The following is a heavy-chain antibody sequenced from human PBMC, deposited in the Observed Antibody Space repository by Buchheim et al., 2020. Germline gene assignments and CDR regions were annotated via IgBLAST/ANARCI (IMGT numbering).Heavy chain of an antibody. D-gene: IGHD1-14*01. J-gene: IGHJ5*02. CDR1: GDSLRGYY. CDR3: ARGGQTAAAVDNWFDP. V-gene: IGHV4-59*01. CDR2: IPYVGTT. Sequence: QVLLQESGPGLLKPSETLSLTCTASGDSLRGYYWNWIRQPPGKGLEWIGYIPYVGTTQHNPTLKSRVTITLDTSKDQFYLKMNTVTAADTAKYFCARGGQTAAAVDNWFDPWGQG.